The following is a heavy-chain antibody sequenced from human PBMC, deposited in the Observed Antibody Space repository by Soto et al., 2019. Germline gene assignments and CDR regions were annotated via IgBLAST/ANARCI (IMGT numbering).Heavy chain of an antibody. V-gene: IGHV4-4*02. CDR2: IYRTGST. D-gene: IGHD1-7*01. J-gene: IGHJ4*02. CDR1: GGSFTSNNW. Sequence: SETLPLTCAVSGGSFTSNNWWTWVRQPPGQGLEWIGEIYRTGSTNYNPSLKSRVTISLDKSENQFSLKVTSLTAADTAVYYCASRDPGTSVDYWGQGTLVTVSS. CDR3: ASRDPGTSVDY.